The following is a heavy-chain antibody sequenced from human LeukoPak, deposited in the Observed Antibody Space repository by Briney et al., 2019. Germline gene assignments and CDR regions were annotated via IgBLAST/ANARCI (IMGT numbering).Heavy chain of an antibody. J-gene: IGHJ6*02. CDR2: IIPILGIA. Sequence: SVKVSCKASGGTFSSYAISWVRQAPGQGLEWMGRIIPILGIANYAQRFQGRVTITADKSTSTAYMELSSLRSEDTAVYYCARAQEYQLLSRPYYGMDVWGQGTTVTVSS. CDR3: ARAQEYQLLSRPYYGMDV. D-gene: IGHD2-2*01. V-gene: IGHV1-69*04. CDR1: GGTFSSYA.